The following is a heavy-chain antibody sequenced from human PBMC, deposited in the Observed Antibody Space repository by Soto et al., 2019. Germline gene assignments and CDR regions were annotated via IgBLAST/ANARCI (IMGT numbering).Heavy chain of an antibody. Sequence: QVQLQESGPGLVKPSETLSLTCTVSGGSISSYYWSWIRQPPGKGLEWIGYIYYSGSTNYNPSLKSRVTISVDTSKNQFSLKLSSVTAADTAVYYCARETLGQSSSTHWGQGTLVTVSS. J-gene: IGHJ4*02. CDR1: GGSISSYY. D-gene: IGHD6-6*01. CDR3: ARETLGQSSSTH. CDR2: IYYSGST. V-gene: IGHV4-59*01.